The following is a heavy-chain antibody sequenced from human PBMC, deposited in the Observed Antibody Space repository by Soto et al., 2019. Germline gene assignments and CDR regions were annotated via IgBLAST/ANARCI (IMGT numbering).Heavy chain of an antibody. J-gene: IGHJ6*02. CDR3: ARDASYYSLWSGYYPSRNGMDV. CDR1: GFTFRSFG. Sequence: ESGGGVVQPGRSLRLSCAASGFTFRSFGMHWVRQAPGKGLEWVSLIWYDGSKKSYGDSVKGRFTISRDNSRNTVYLQINSLRADDPAVYYCARDASYYSLWSGYYPSRNGMDVWGQGTTVTVSS. CDR2: IWYDGSKK. D-gene: IGHD3-3*01. V-gene: IGHV3-33*01.